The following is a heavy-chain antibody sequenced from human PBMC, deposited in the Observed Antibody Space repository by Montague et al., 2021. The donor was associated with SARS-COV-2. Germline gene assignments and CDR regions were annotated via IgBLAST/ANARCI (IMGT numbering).Heavy chain of an antibody. CDR2: MSGSGDRT. CDR3: AKVGWYNWNPYDTFDI. Sequence: SLRLSCAASGFTFSSYAVNWVRQAPGKGLEWVSAMSGSGDRTYYADSVKGRFTISRDNSKNTLSLQMNSLRAEDTAVYYCAKVGWYNWNPYDTFDIWGQGTMVTVSS. V-gene: IGHV3-23*01. D-gene: IGHD1-20*01. J-gene: IGHJ3*02. CDR1: GFTFSSYA.